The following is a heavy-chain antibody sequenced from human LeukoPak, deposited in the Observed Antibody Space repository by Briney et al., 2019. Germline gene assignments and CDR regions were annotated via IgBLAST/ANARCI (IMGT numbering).Heavy chain of an antibody. Sequence: GGSLRLSCAASGFTFSDYCMSWIRQAPGKGLEWVSYISSSGSTIYYADSVKGRFTISRDNAKNSLYLQMNSLRAEDTAVYYCARGKDGYKRRYPLVFDYWGQGTLVTVSS. J-gene: IGHJ4*02. V-gene: IGHV3-11*01. CDR3: ARGKDGYKRRYPLVFDY. D-gene: IGHD5-24*01. CDR1: GFTFSDYC. CDR2: ISSSGSTI.